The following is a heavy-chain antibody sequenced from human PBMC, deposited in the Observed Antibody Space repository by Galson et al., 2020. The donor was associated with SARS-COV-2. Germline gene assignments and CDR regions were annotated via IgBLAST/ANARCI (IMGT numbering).Heavy chain of an antibody. V-gene: IGHV4-39*01. CDR3: ARQGWAGWRDKNEYDYFEN. Sequence: SETLSLTCSVSGDSISSNNNYWGWIRQPPGKGLEWIGSFSYGATVTHYNPSLESRLTISVDTSKNQFSLKLISLTAADTAVYYCARQGWAGWRDKNEYDYFENWGQGTLVAVSS. J-gene: IGHJ4*02. CDR2: FSYGATVT. D-gene: IGHD3-16*01. CDR1: GDSISSNNNY.